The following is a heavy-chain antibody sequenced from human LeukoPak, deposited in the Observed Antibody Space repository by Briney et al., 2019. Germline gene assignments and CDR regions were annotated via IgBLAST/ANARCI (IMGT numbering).Heavy chain of an antibody. CDR3: ARGGYSFDY. Sequence: GGSLRLSCAASGFTFSSYWMTWVRQAPGKGLEWVARLHADGVEQNYVDSVTGRFTMSRDNAKNSLDLQMNSQRVEDTAVYYCARGGYSFDYLGQGALVAVSS. CDR1: GFTFSSYW. CDR2: LHADGVEQ. V-gene: IGHV3-7*01. D-gene: IGHD5-18*01. J-gene: IGHJ4*02.